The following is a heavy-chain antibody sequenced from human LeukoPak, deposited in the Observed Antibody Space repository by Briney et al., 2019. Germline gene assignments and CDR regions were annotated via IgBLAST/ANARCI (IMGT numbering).Heavy chain of an antibody. CDR1: GFTFSSYA. D-gene: IGHD1-26*01. V-gene: IGHV3-30*04. CDR2: ISFDGSKK. Sequence: QSGGSLRLSCAASGFTFSSYAMRWVRQAPGKGLEWVAVISFDGSKKYYADSVKGRFTISRGNSENTLYLQMNSLRPEDTALYYCAREPYSGDYYGYFHQWGQGTLVTVSS. J-gene: IGHJ1*01. CDR3: AREPYSGDYYGYFHQ.